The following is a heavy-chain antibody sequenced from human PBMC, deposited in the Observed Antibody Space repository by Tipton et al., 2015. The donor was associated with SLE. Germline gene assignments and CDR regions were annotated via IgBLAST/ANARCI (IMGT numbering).Heavy chain of an antibody. Sequence: TLSLTCAVSGGSISSGGYSWSWIRQPPGKGLEWIGYIYHSGSTYYNPSLKSRVTISVDTSKNQFSLKLSSVIAADTAVYYCARDPRGGDAFDFWGQGTMVTVSS. CDR3: ARDPRGGDAFDF. J-gene: IGHJ3*01. CDR1: GGSISSGGYS. D-gene: IGHD3-10*01. V-gene: IGHV4-30-2*01. CDR2: IYHSGST.